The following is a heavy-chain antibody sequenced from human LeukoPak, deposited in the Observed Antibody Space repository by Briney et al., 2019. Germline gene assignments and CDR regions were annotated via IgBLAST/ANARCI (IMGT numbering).Heavy chain of an antibody. D-gene: IGHD1-7*01. J-gene: IGHJ4*02. CDR3: AKGVGRTTGGDY. Sequence: PGRSLRLSCAASGFTFDDYAMHWVRQAPGKGLEWVSGISWNSGSIGYADPVKGRFTISRDNAKNSLYLQMNSLRAEDTALYYCAKGVGRTTGGDYWGQGTLVTVSS. V-gene: IGHV3-9*01. CDR1: GFTFDDYA. CDR2: ISWNSGSI.